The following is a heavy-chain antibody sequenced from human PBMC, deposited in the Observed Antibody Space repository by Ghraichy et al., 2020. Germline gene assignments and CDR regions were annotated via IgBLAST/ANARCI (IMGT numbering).Heavy chain of an antibody. CDR3: AKERGTTGGSTPSFWYFDL. CDR1: GFIFSTYG. Sequence: GGSLRLSCVASGFIFSTYGMHWVRQAPGKGLQWVAVISYDGSKKYYADSVKGRFAISRDNSKNTVYVQMNSLRAEDTAVYYCAKERGTTGGSTPSFWYFDLWGRGTLVTVSS. D-gene: IGHD2-15*01. CDR2: ISYDGSKK. V-gene: IGHV3-30*18. J-gene: IGHJ2*01.